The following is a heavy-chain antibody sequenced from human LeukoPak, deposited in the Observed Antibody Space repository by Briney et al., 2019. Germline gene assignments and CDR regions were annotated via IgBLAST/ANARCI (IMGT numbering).Heavy chain of an antibody. J-gene: IGHJ4*02. D-gene: IGHD4-17*01. CDR3: ALPLRDGDFYFDY. CDR2: INRDGRST. V-gene: IGHV3-74*01. CDR1: GFTYSSYD. Sequence: PGGSLRLSCAASGFTYSSYDMSRVRQAPGKGLVWVSRINRDGRSTNYADSVKGRFTISRDNAKNTVFLQMNSLRAEDTAVYYCALPLRDGDFYFDYWGQGTLVTVSS.